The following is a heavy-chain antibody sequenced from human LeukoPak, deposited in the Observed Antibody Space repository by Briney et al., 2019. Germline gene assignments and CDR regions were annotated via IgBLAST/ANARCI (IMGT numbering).Heavy chain of an antibody. D-gene: IGHD1-26*01. Sequence: GGSLRLSCAASGFTFSSYGMHWVRQAPGKGLEWVAVISYDGSNKYYADSVKGRFTISRDNSKNTLYLQMNSLRAEDTAVYYCARDVYSGSYYFDYWGQGTLVTVSS. CDR1: GFTFSSYG. CDR2: ISYDGSNK. J-gene: IGHJ4*02. V-gene: IGHV3-30*19. CDR3: ARDVYSGSYYFDY.